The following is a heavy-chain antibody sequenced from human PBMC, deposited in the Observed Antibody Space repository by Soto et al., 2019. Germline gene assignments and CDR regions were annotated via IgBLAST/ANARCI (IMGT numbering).Heavy chain of an antibody. CDR2: ISSSSSTI. J-gene: IGHJ4*02. V-gene: IGHV3-48*02. CDR3: ARDRSSSGYYYVGGREIDY. Sequence: PGGSLRLSCAASGFTFSSYSMNWVRQAPGKGLEWVSYISSSSSTIYYADSVKGRFTISRDNAKNSLYLQMNSLRDEDTAVYYCARDRSSSGYYYVGGREIDYWGQGTLVTVSS. D-gene: IGHD3-22*01. CDR1: GFTFSSYS.